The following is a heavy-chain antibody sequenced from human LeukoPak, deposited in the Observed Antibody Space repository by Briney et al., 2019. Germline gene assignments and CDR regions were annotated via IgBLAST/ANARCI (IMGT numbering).Heavy chain of an antibody. D-gene: IGHD2-15*01. CDR1: GGSISSSNW. CDR2: IYHSGST. V-gene: IGHV4-4*02. J-gene: IGHJ4*02. Sequence: SETLSLTCAVSGGSISSSNWWSWVRQPPGKGLEWIGEIYHSGSTNYNPSLKSQVTISVDKSKNQFSLKLSSVTAADTAVYYCARAGDRLLRRIFDYWGQGTLVTVSS. CDR3: ARAGDRLLRRIFDY.